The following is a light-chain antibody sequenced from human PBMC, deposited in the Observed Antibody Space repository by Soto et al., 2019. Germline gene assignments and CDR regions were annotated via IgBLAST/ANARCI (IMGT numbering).Light chain of an antibody. V-gene: IGKV1-8*01. CDR1: QGISSY. CDR3: QPYYSYPLT. CDR2: AAS. Sequence: SRMTQAPSAFSASTGDRVTITCRASQGISSYLAWYQQKPGKAPKLLIYAASTLQSGVPSRFSGSGSGTDFTLTISCLQSEDFATYYCQPYYSYPLTFGGGTKVDIK. J-gene: IGKJ4*01.